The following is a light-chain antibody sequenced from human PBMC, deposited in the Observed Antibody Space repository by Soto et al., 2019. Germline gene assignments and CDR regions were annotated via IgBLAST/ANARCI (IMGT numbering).Light chain of an antibody. Sequence: DLQMTQSPSTLSASVGDRVTITCRASQSISSSLAWYQQKPGKAPQLLIYLASSLESGVPSRFSGSGSGTEFTLTISSVQPDDFGTYYCQQHKSYPVTFGGGTKVEIK. CDR3: QQHKSYPVT. CDR1: QSISSS. J-gene: IGKJ4*01. V-gene: IGKV1-5*01. CDR2: LAS.